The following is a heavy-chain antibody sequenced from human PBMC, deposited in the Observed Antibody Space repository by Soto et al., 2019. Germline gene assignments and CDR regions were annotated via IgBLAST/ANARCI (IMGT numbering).Heavy chain of an antibody. CDR3: ARDHDWAFDN. Sequence: GGSLRLSCAASGFPFSDYTMNWVRQAPGKGLEWLSYISSHTLWYTDSVRGRFTISRDTAANSLYLQMNSLGAEDTAVYYCARDHDWAFDNWGQGALVTVSS. V-gene: IGHV3-48*01. D-gene: IGHD3-9*01. CDR1: GFPFSDYT. CDR2: ISSHTL. J-gene: IGHJ4*02.